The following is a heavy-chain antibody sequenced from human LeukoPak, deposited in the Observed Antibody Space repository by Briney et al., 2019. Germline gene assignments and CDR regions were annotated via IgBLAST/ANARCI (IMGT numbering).Heavy chain of an antibody. CDR3: ARDILSYYYGSGRSDDAFDI. V-gene: IGHV3-33*01. J-gene: IGHJ3*02. CDR2: IWYDGSNK. Sequence: GGSLRLSCAASGFTFSSYGMHWVRQAPGKGLEWVAVIWYDGSNKYYADSVKGRFTISRDISKNTLYLQMNSLRAEDTAVYYCARDILSYYYGSGRSDDAFDIWGQGTMVTVSS. CDR1: GFTFSSYG. D-gene: IGHD3-10*01.